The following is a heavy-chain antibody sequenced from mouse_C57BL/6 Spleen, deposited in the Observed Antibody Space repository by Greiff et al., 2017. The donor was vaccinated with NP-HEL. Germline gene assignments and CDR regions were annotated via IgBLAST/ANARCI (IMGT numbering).Heavy chain of an antibody. V-gene: IGHV10-1*01. J-gene: IGHJ4*01. D-gene: IGHD1-1*01. CDR1: GFSFNTYA. CDR2: IRSKSNNYAT. CDR3: VRDYYGSSYAMDY. Sequence: EVQLVESGGGLVQPKGSLKLSCAASGFSFNTYAMNWVRQAPGKGLEWVARIRSKSNNYATYYADSVKDRFTISRDDSESMLYLQMNNLKTEDTARYYCVRDYYGSSYAMDYWGQGTSVTVSS.